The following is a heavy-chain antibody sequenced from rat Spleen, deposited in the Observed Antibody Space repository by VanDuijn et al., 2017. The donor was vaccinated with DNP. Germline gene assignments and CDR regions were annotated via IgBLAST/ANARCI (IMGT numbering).Heavy chain of an antibody. CDR1: GFTFSTYW. CDR3: ARRWGDY. V-gene: IGHV5-7*01. CDR2: ISYDGSST. Sequence: EVQLVETGGGLVQPGRSLKLSCVASGFTFSTYWMFWIRQAPKKGLEWVATISYDGSSTYYRDSVKGRFTISRDNAKSTLYLQMDSLRSEDTATYYCARRWGDYWGQGVMVTVSS. J-gene: IGHJ2*01. D-gene: IGHD5-1*01.